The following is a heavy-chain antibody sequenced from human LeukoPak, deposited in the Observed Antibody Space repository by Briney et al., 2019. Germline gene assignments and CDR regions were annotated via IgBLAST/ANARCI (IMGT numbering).Heavy chain of an antibody. V-gene: IGHV1-2*06. CDR1: GYTFTGYY. Sequence: ASVKVSCKASGYTFTGYYMHWVRQAPGQGLEWMGRINPNSGGTNYAQKFQGRVTMTKDTSISTGYMELSRLRSDDTAVYYCARSSSGWYNWFDPWGQGTLVTVSS. J-gene: IGHJ5*02. CDR2: INPNSGGT. D-gene: IGHD6-19*01. CDR3: ARSSSGWYNWFDP.